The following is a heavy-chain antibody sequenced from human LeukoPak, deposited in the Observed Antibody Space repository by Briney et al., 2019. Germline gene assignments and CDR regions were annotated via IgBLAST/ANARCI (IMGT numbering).Heavy chain of an antibody. D-gene: IGHD3-16*01. CDR2: ISSSGSTI. V-gene: IGHV3-48*03. CDR1: GFTFSSYE. CDR3: ARDDVLLYYMDV. Sequence: GGSLRLSCAASGFTFSSYEMNWVRQAPGKGLEWVSYISSSGSTIYYADSVKGRFTISRDNAKNSLYLQMNSLRAEDTAVYYCARDDVLLYYMDVWGKGTTVTVSS. J-gene: IGHJ6*03.